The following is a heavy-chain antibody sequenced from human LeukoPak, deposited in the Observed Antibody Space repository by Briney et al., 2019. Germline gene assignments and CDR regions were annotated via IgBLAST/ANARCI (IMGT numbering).Heavy chain of an antibody. CDR1: GFTFSSHS. Sequence: GGSLRLSCAASGFTFSSHSMNWVRQAPGKGLEWVSSISSSSNYIYYADSVKGRFTISRDNAKNSLYLQMNSLRAEDTAVYYCARDPGYDYGYDYWGQGTLVTVSS. CDR2: ISSSSNYI. D-gene: IGHD5-18*01. CDR3: ARDPGYDYGYDY. V-gene: IGHV3-21*01. J-gene: IGHJ4*02.